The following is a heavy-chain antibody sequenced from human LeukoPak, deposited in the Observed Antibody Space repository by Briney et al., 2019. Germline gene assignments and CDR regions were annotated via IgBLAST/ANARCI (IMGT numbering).Heavy chain of an antibody. CDR1: GGSISRYY. CDR3: ARDLRLLDAFDI. V-gene: IGHV4-59*01. J-gene: IGHJ3*02. Sequence: SETLSLTCTVSGGSISRYYWSWIRQPPGKGLEWIGYIYYSGSTNYNPSLESRVTISVDTSKNQFSLRLSSVTAADTAVYYCARDLRLLDAFDIWGQGTMVTVSS. CDR2: IYYSGST. D-gene: IGHD2-15*01.